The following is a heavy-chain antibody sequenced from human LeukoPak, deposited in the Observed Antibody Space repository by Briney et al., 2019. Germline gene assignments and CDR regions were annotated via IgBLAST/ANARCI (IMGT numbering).Heavy chain of an antibody. Sequence: SETLSLTCTVSGGSISSYYWSWLRQPPGKGLEWIGYIYYSGSTNYNPSLKSRVTISVDTSKNQFSLKLSSVTAADTAVYYCASGRDSSSWYFDYWGQGTLVTVSS. CDR3: ASGRDSSSWYFDY. V-gene: IGHV4-59*08. CDR1: GGSISSYY. J-gene: IGHJ4*02. D-gene: IGHD6-13*01. CDR2: IYYSGST.